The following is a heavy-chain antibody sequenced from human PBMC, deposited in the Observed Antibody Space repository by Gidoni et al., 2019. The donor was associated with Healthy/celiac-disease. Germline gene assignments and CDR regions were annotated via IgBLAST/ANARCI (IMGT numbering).Heavy chain of an antibody. D-gene: IGHD2-8*02. CDR1: GFTFDDYA. Sequence: EVQLVESGGGLVQPGRSLRLSCAASGFTFDDYAMHWVRQAPGKGLEWVSGISWNSGSIGYADSVKGRFTISRDNAKNSLYLQMNSLRAEDTALYYCAKDIRGGGWYGHFDCWGQGTLVTVSS. V-gene: IGHV3-9*01. CDR2: ISWNSGSI. J-gene: IGHJ4*02. CDR3: AKDIRGGGWYGHFDC.